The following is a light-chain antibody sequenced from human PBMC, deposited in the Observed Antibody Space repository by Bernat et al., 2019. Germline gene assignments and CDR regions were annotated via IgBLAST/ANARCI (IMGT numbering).Light chain of an antibody. V-gene: IGLV2-14*03. J-gene: IGLJ3*02. CDR1: SSDVGAYNY. CDR2: DVR. CDR3: SSYTSSSTLV. Sequence: QSALTQPASVSGSPGQSITFSCTGTSSDVGAYNYVSWYQQHPGRAPKLMIYDVRDRPSGISNRFSGSKSGNTASLTISGLLAEDEADYYCSSYTSSSTLVFGGGTRLTVL.